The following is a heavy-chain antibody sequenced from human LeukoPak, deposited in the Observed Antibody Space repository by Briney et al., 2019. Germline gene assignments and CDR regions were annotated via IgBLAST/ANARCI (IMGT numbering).Heavy chain of an antibody. CDR3: ASAYCGGDCTPYWYFDL. D-gene: IGHD2-21*02. Sequence: SETLSLTCTVSGGSISSGDYYWSWIRQPPGKGLEWIGYIYYIGNTFYNPSLKSRVTISVDTSKNQFSLKLSSVTAADTAVFYCASAYCGGDCTPYWYFDLWGRGTLVTVSS. J-gene: IGHJ2*01. V-gene: IGHV4-30-4*01. CDR1: GGSISSGDYY. CDR2: IYYIGNT.